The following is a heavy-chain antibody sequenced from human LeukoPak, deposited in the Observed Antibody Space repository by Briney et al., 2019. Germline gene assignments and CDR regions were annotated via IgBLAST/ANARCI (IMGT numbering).Heavy chain of an antibody. D-gene: IGHD3-16*01. J-gene: IGHJ3*02. CDR1: GFTFSGSW. CDR3: ARPFAANDAFDI. Sequence: GSLRLSCAASGFTFSGSWMSWARQAPGKGLEWIGSIYYSGSTYYNPSLKSRVTISVDTSKNQFSLKLSSVTAADTAVYYCARPFAANDAFDIWGQGTMVTVSS. V-gene: IGHV4-39*01. CDR2: IYYSGST.